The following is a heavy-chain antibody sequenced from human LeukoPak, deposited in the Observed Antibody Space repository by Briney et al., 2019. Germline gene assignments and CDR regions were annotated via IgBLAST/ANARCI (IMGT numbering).Heavy chain of an antibody. CDR1: GGSISSYY. CDR2: IYYSGST. J-gene: IGHJ5*02. D-gene: IGHD3-9*01. Sequence: SETLSLTCTVSGGSISSYYWSWIRQPPGKGLEWIGYIYYSGSTNYNPSLKSRVTISVDTSKNQFSLKLSSVTAADTAVYYCARHVLRYFDWSSNWFDPWGQGTLVTVSS. CDR3: ARHVLRYFDWSSNWFDP. V-gene: IGHV4-59*01.